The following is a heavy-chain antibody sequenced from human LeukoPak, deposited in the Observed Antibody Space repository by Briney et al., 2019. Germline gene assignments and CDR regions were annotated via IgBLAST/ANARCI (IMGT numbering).Heavy chain of an antibody. J-gene: IGHJ3*02. CDR1: GGTVGNDA. V-gene: IGHV1-69*06. Sequence: SVKVSCKASGGTVGNDAISWVRLAPGQGLEWMGGIIPIFATTSYSQKFQGRVTMTEDTSTDTAYMELSSLRSEDTAVYYCATTFYVAPTGAFDIWGQGTMVTVSS. D-gene: IGHD2/OR15-2a*01. CDR2: IIPIFATT. CDR3: ATTFYVAPTGAFDI.